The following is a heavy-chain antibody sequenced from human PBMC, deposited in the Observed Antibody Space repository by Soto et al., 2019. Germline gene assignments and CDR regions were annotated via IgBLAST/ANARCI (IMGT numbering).Heavy chain of an antibody. Sequence: PSETLSLTCAVSGYSISSGYYWGWIRQPPGKGLEWIGSIYHSGSTYYNPSLKSRVTISVDTSKNQFSLKLSSVTAADTAVYYCARGRSGYSYGKYWYFDLWGRGXLVTVSS. CDR1: GYSISSGYY. D-gene: IGHD5-18*01. CDR2: IYHSGST. CDR3: ARGRSGYSYGKYWYFDL. V-gene: IGHV4-38-2*01. J-gene: IGHJ2*01.